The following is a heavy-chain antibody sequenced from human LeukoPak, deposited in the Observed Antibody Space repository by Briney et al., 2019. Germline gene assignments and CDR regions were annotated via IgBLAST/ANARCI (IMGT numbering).Heavy chain of an antibody. V-gene: IGHV3-74*03. CDR3: TRAGYSSGFDP. D-gene: IGHD6-19*01. Sequence: GGSLRLSCAASGFTFSGYWMHWVRHAPGKGLVWVSRINSDGYSITYADSVKGRFTISRDNAKNTLYLQINSLIAEDTAVYFCTRAGYSSGFDPWGQGTLVTVSS. CDR2: INSDGYSI. CDR1: GFTFSGYW. J-gene: IGHJ5*02.